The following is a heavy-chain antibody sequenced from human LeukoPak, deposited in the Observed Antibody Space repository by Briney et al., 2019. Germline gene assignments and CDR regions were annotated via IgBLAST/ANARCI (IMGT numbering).Heavy chain of an antibody. CDR1: GFIFSNYW. CDR2: IKEDGSEK. J-gene: IGHJ4*02. D-gene: IGHD6-13*01. V-gene: IGHV3-7*01. Sequence: GGALRRACGASGFIFSNYWMSWGRQAPGKGLELVANIKEDGSEKYYVDSVKGRFTISRHNAKNSLYLQMNSLRAEDTAVYYCARDLIAAAGVPGDYWGQGTLVTVSS. CDR3: ARDLIAAAGVPGDY.